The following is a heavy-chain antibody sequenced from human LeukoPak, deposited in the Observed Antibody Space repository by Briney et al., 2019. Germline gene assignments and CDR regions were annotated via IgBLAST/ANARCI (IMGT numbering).Heavy chain of an antibody. D-gene: IGHD2-15*01. CDR2: IYYSGST. CDR3: ARVVAYYYYGMDV. V-gene: IGHV4-30-4*01. CDR1: GGSISSGDYY. J-gene: IGHJ6*02. Sequence: SQTLSLTCTVSGGSISSGDYYWSWIRQPPGKGLEWIGYIYYSGSTYYNPSLKSRVTISVDTSKNQSSLKLSSVTAADTAVYYCARVVAYYYYGMDVWGQGTTVTVSS.